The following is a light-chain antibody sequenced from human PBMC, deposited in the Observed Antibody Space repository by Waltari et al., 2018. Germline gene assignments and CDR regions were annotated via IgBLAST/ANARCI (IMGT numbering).Light chain of an antibody. Sequence: DIQMTQSPSSLSTSVGDRVTITCRASQTIGHYLNWYQQKAGAAPKLLISAASTLQPGVPSRFSGSGSGTDFALTISSLQPEDFATYYCQQSYTTLITFGKGTRLEIK. CDR1: QTIGHY. V-gene: IGKV1-39*01. J-gene: IGKJ5*01. CDR3: QQSYTTLIT. CDR2: AAS.